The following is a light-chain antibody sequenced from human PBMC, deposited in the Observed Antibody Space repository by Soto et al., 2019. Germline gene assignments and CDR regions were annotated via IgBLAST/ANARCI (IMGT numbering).Light chain of an antibody. V-gene: IGKV1-5*01. CDR3: QQYYSYPFT. Sequence: GDRVTITCRASQSLGNWLAWYQQKQGKAPKLLIYDASSLKSGVPSRFSGSGSGTEFTITISCLQSEDVETYYCQQYYSYPFTFGQGTRLEIK. CDR2: DAS. CDR1: QSLGNW. J-gene: IGKJ5*01.